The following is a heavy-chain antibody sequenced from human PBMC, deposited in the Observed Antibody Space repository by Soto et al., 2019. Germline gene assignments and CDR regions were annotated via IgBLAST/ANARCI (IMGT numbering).Heavy chain of an antibody. V-gene: IGHV1-69*13. Sequence: SVKVSCKASGGGFSTYAITWVRQAPGQGLEWMGGITPIFDTTNYAQKFQGRVTITADESTTTVHMELTSLTSEDTAVHYCATGGTTVTRRFDYWGQGTLVTVSS. CDR1: GGGFSTYA. D-gene: IGHD4-17*01. J-gene: IGHJ4*02. CDR3: ATGGTTVTRRFDY. CDR2: ITPIFDTT.